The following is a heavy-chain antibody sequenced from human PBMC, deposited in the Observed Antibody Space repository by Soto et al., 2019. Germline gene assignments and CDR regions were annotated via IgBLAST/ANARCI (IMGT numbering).Heavy chain of an antibody. D-gene: IGHD2-21*02. CDR2: IYYSGST. Sequence: SETLSLTCTVSDDSISSTTYYWAWVRQPPGKGLEWIGSIYYSGSTDSNPSLKSRVTISVDTSKNQFSLKLNSVTAADTAVYYCARDLWGYCGTDCYPLDVWGQGTTVTVSS. J-gene: IGHJ6*02. CDR1: DDSISSTTYY. V-gene: IGHV4-39*07. CDR3: ARDLWGYCGTDCYPLDV.